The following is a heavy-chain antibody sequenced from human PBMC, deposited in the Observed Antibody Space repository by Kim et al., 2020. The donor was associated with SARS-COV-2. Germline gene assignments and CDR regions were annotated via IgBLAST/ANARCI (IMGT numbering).Heavy chain of an antibody. CDR3: ARHNGASYSSGWYYYYYGMDV. V-gene: IGHV4-59*08. CDR1: GGPISSYY. Sequence: SETLSLTCTVSGGPISSYYWNWIRQPPGKGLEWIGYIYYSGSTNYNPSLKSRVTISVDTSKNQFSLKLSSVTAADTAVYYCARHNGASYSSGWYYYYYGMDVWGQGTTVTVSS. J-gene: IGHJ6*02. D-gene: IGHD6-19*01. CDR2: IYYSGST.